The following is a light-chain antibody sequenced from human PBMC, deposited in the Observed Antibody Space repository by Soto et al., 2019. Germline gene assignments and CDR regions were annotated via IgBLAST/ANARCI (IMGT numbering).Light chain of an antibody. CDR2: DVS. V-gene: IGLV2-14*01. J-gene: IGLJ1*01. Sequence: QSVLTQPASVSGSPGQSITISRTGTSSDVGGYNYVSWYQQHPGKAPKLMIYDVSNRPSGVSNRFSGSKSGNTASLTISGLQAEDEADYYRSSYTSSSPYVFGTGTKVTVL. CDR3: SSYTSSSPYV. CDR1: SSDVGGYNY.